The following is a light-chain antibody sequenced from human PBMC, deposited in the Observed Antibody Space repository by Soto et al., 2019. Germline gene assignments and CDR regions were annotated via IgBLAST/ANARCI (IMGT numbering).Light chain of an antibody. CDR1: QSVSTY. Sequence: EIVLTQSPATLSLSPGERATLSCRASQSVSTYLAWYQQKPGQAPRLLIYDASKRATGIPARFSGGGSGTDFTLTSSSLEPEDFAVYYCQHREDWPLTFGGGTKVEIK. V-gene: IGKV3-11*01. CDR2: DAS. CDR3: QHREDWPLT. J-gene: IGKJ4*01.